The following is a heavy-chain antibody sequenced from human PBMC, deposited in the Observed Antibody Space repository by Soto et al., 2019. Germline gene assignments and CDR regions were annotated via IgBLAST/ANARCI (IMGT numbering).Heavy chain of an antibody. J-gene: IGHJ3*02. Sequence: ASVKVSCKASGYTFTSYGISWVRQAPGQGLEWMGWISAYNGNTNYAQKLQGRVTMTTDTSTSTAYMELRSLRSDDTAVYYCALYDFWSGYYHFDIWGQGPMVTVSS. CDR1: GYTFTSYG. CDR3: ALYDFWSGYYHFDI. CDR2: ISAYNGNT. V-gene: IGHV1-18*01. D-gene: IGHD3-3*01.